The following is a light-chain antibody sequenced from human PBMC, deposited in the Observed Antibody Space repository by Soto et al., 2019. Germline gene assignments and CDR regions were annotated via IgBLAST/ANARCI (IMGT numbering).Light chain of an antibody. CDR3: AAWDDSLSVYV. Sequence: QSVLTQPPSASGTPGQRVTISCSGSSSTIGSNYVYWYQQLPGTAPKLLIYRNNQRPSGVPDRFSGSKSGTSASLAIIGLRSEDEADYYCAAWDDSLSVYVFGTGTKVTVL. J-gene: IGLJ1*01. V-gene: IGLV1-47*01. CDR1: SSTIGSNY. CDR2: RNN.